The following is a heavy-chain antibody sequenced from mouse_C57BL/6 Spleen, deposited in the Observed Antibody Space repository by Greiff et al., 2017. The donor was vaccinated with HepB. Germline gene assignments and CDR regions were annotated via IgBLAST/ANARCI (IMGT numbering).Heavy chain of an antibody. D-gene: IGHD1-1*01. J-gene: IGHJ4*01. CDR1: GYTFTSYG. Sequence: QVQLQQSGAELARPGASVKLSCKASGYTFTSYGISWVKQRTGQGLEWIGEIYPRSGNTYYNEKFKGKATLTADKSSSTAYMEPRSLTSEDSAVYFCARSTVVAPYYAMDYWGQGTSVTVSS. V-gene: IGHV1-81*01. CDR2: IYPRSGNT. CDR3: ARSTVVAPYYAMDY.